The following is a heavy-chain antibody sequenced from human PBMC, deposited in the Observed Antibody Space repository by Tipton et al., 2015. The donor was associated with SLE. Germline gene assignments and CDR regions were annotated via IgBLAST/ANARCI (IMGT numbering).Heavy chain of an antibody. CDR1: GFTFSSYW. D-gene: IGHD6-13*01. V-gene: IGHV3-48*01. CDR3: ARGVSSWGY. CDR2: ISSSSSTI. J-gene: IGHJ4*02. Sequence: SLRLSCAASGFTFSSYWMSWVRQAPGKGLEWVSYISSSSSTIYYADSVKGRFTISRDNSKNTLYLQMNSLRAEDTAVYYCARGVSSWGYWGQGTLVTVSS.